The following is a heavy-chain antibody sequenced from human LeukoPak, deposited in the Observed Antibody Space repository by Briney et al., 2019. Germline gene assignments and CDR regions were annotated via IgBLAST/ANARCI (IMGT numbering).Heavy chain of an antibody. V-gene: IGHV3-7*05. D-gene: IGHD2-2*01. CDR3: ARYCASCRGFDY. Sequence: GGSLRLSCAASGFTFSTFWMTWVRQAPGKGLEWVASIKQDGSEEPYVDSVKGRFTTSRDNAKNSLYMQMNSLRVEDTAMYYCARYCASCRGFDYWGQGTLVTVSS. CDR2: IKQDGSEE. CDR1: GFTFSTFW. J-gene: IGHJ4*02.